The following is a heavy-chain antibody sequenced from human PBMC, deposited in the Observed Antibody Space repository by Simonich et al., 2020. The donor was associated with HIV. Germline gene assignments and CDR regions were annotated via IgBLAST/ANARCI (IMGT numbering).Heavy chain of an antibody. D-gene: IGHD6-25*01. Sequence: QVQLQQWGAGLLKPSETLSLTCAVYGGSFSGYYWSWIRPPPGKGLEWIGEINHSGRTKYNPSLKSRAIISVEASKNQFSLKLRSVTAADTAVYYCARGAPSVAAAREVWFDPWGQGTLVTVSS. CDR1: GGSFSGYY. V-gene: IGHV4-34*01. CDR3: ARGAPSVAAAREVWFDP. J-gene: IGHJ5*02. CDR2: INHSGRT.